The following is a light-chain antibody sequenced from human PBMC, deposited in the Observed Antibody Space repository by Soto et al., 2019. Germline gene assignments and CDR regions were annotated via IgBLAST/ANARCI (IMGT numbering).Light chain of an antibody. J-gene: IGKJ3*01. V-gene: IGKV3-20*01. CDR3: QQYGSSSS. CDR1: QSVSSSY. CDR2: GAS. Sequence: EIVLTQSPGTLSLSPGERATLSCRASQSVSSSYLAWYQQKPGQAPRLLIYGASSRATGIPDRFSGSGSGTDFRLTISRLEPEHFAVYYCQQYGSSSSFGPGTKVDIK.